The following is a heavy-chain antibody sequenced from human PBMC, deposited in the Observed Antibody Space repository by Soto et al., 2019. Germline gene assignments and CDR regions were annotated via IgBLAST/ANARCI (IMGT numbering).Heavy chain of an antibody. V-gene: IGHV3-23*01. CDR2: ISGSGGST. Sequence: EVQLLESGGGLVQPGGSLRLSCAASGFTFSSYAMSWVRQAPGKGLEWVSAISGSGGSTYYADSVKGRFTISRDNSKNTLYLQMNSLRAKDTAVYYCASLRSGSGSYYYYYYGMDVWGQGTTVTVSS. CDR3: ASLRSGSGSYYYYYYGMDV. J-gene: IGHJ6*02. D-gene: IGHD3-10*01. CDR1: GFTFSSYA.